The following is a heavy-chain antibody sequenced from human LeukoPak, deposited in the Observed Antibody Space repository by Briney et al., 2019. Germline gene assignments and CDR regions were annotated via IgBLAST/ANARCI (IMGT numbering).Heavy chain of an antibody. CDR1: GFTFSTYY. CDR3: VSSSWPRMFDY. J-gene: IGHJ4*02. V-gene: IGHV3-23*01. CDR2: ISGSRGST. D-gene: IGHD6-13*01. Sequence: GGSLRLSCTASGFTFSTYYMSWVRQAPGKGLEWVSVISGSRGSTYYADSVKGRFTISRDNSKNTLYLQMNSLRAEDTAVYYCVSSSWPRMFDYWGQGTLVTVSS.